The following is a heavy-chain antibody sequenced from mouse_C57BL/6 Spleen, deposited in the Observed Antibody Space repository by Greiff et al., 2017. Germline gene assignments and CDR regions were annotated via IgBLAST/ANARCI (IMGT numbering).Heavy chain of an antibody. V-gene: IGHV5-17*01. CDR1: GFTFSDYG. CDR3: AREPSYASWALDD. CDR2: ISSGSSTI. D-gene: IGHD2-12*01. Sequence: VQLKESGGGLVKPGGSLKLSCAASGFTFSDYGMHWVRQAPEKGLEWVAYISSGSSTIYYADKVKGRFTISRDNAKNTLYLQMTSLRSEDTAMYYCAREPSYASWALDDWGKGTSVTVSS. J-gene: IGHJ4*01.